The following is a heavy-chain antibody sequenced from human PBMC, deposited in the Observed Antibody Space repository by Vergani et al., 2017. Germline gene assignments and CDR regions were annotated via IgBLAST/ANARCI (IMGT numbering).Heavy chain of an antibody. D-gene: IGHD3-3*01. V-gene: IGHV1-69*13. CDR2: IIPIFGTA. CDR3: ARGSLWSGYYLDRRLGAFDI. J-gene: IGHJ3*02. Sequence: QVQLVQSGAEVKKPGASVKVSCKVSGYTLTELSMHWVRQAPGQGLEWMGGIIPIFGTANYAQKFQGRVTITADESTSTAYMELSSLRSEDTAVYYCARGSLWSGYYLDRRLGAFDIWGQGTMVTVSS. CDR1: GYTLTELS.